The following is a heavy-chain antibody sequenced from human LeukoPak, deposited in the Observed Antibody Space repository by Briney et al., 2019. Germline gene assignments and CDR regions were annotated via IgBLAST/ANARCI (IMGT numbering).Heavy chain of an antibody. Sequence: SETLSLTCTVSGGSISSYYWSWIRQPAGKGLEWIGRIYTSGSTNNNPSLKSRVTMSVDTSKNQFSLKLSSVTAADTAVYYCARESLWGAYCSSTSCPIAYGMDVWGQGTTVTVSS. J-gene: IGHJ6*02. CDR3: ARESLWGAYCSSTSCPIAYGMDV. CDR1: GGSISSYY. CDR2: IYTSGST. V-gene: IGHV4-4*07. D-gene: IGHD2-2*01.